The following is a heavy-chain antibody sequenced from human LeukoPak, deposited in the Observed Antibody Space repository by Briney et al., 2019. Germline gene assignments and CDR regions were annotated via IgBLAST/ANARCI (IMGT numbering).Heavy chain of an antibody. Sequence: SETLSLTCTVSGGSISSYYWSWIRQPPGKGLEWIGYIYYSGSTNYNPSLKSRVTISVDTSKNQFSLKLSSVTAADTAVYYCASSLYSRAYYYYYMDVWGKGTTVTVSS. V-gene: IGHV4-59*01. CDR1: GGSISSYY. D-gene: IGHD4-11*01. CDR2: IYYSGST. CDR3: ASSLYSRAYYYYYMDV. J-gene: IGHJ6*03.